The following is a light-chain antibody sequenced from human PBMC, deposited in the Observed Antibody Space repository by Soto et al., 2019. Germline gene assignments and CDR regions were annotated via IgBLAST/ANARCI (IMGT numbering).Light chain of an antibody. Sequence: QSVLTQPPSASGTPGQRVTISCSGSSSNIGSNTVNWYQQLPGTAPKLLIYSNNQRPSGVPDRFSGSKSGTSASLAFSGLQSEDEADYYCAAWDDSLNGYVFGTGTKVPVL. V-gene: IGLV1-44*01. CDR2: SNN. J-gene: IGLJ1*01. CDR1: SSNIGSNT. CDR3: AAWDDSLNGYV.